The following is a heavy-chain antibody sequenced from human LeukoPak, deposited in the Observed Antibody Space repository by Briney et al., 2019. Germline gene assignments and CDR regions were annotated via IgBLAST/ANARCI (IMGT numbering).Heavy chain of an antibody. CDR1: GYTFTSYG. V-gene: IGHV1-18*01. D-gene: IGHD3-3*01. J-gene: IGHJ3*02. CDR3: ARDLITILGVVIADAFDI. Sequence: GASVKVSCKASGYTFTSYGISWVRQAPGQGLEWMGWISAYNGNTNYAQKLQGRVTMTTDTSTSTAYMELRSLRSDDTAVYYCARDLITILGVVIADAFDIWGQGTMVTVSS. CDR2: ISAYNGNT.